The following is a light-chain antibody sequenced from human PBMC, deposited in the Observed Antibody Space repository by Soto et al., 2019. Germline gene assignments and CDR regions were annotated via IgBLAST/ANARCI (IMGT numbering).Light chain of an antibody. Sequence: DIQMTQSPSALSASVGDRLTITCRASQSISKWLAWYQQKPGKAPKLXXYDASILGSGVPSRFSGSGSGAEFTLTVSSLQPDDFANYYCQHYNNYAPWTFGQGTKVDIK. CDR3: QHYNNYAPWT. V-gene: IGKV1-5*01. J-gene: IGKJ1*01. CDR1: QSISKW. CDR2: DAS.